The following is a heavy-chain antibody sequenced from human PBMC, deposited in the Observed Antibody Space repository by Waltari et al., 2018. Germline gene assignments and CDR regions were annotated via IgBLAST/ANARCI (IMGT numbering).Heavy chain of an antibody. D-gene: IGHD1-20*01. J-gene: IGHJ4*02. CDR3: ARGHRYLEKFDY. Sequence: QVQLQQWGAGLLKPSETLSLTGAVYGGSFSGYYWSWTRPPPGKGLEWIGEINHSGSTNYNPSLKSRVTISVDTSKTQFSLKLSSVTAADTAVYYCARGHRYLEKFDYWGQGTLVTVSS. CDR1: GGSFSGYY. V-gene: IGHV4-34*01. CDR2: INHSGST.